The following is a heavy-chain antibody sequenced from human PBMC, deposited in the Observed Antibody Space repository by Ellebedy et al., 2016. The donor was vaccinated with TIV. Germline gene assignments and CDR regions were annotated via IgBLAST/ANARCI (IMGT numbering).Heavy chain of an antibody. CDR3: ARDGACGGDCYGDNY. CDR2: INPSGGST. J-gene: IGHJ4*02. D-gene: IGHD2-21*02. V-gene: IGHV1-46*01. Sequence: AASVKVSCKASGYTFTSYYMHWVRQAPGLGLEWMGIINPSGGSTSYAQKFQGRITVTRDTSTSTLYMELSSLRSEDTAVYYCARDGACGGDCYGDNYWGQGSLVTVSS. CDR1: GYTFTSYY.